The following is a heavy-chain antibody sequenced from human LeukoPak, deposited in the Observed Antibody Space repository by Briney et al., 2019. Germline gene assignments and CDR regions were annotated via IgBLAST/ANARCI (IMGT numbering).Heavy chain of an antibody. CDR3: ARYCSSTSCSKYYYYGMDV. J-gene: IGHJ6*02. D-gene: IGHD2-2*01. CDR1: GGSISSYY. Sequence: SETLALTCTLSGGSISSYYWSWIRQPPGKGLEWIGYIYYSGSTNYNPSLKSRVTISVDTSKNQFSLKLSSVTAADTAVYYCARYCSSTSCSKYYYYGMDVCGQGTTVTVSS. V-gene: IGHV4-59*01. CDR2: IYYSGST.